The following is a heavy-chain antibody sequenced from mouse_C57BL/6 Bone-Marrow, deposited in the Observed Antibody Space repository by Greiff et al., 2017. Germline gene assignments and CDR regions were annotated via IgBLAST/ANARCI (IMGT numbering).Heavy chain of an antibody. Sequence: QVQLQQPGAELVKPGASVKMSCKASGYTFTSYWITWVKQRPGQGLEWIGDIYPTSGRTNYNEKFKSKAILTVDTSSNTAYMQLSSLTSEDSAVYYCARGGQYDRSIDYWGQGTALTVSS. CDR1: GYTFTSYW. CDR3: ARGGQYDRSIDY. D-gene: IGHD2-12*01. V-gene: IGHV1-55*01. CDR2: IYPTSGRT. J-gene: IGHJ2*01.